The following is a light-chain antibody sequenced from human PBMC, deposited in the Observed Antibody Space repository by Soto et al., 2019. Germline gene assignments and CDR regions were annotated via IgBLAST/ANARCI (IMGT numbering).Light chain of an antibody. CDR2: DVS. Sequence: QSVLTQPASVSGSPGQSITISCAGTSADVGAYDYVSWYQHHPGKVPKLMIYDVSDRPSGVSTRFSGSKSANMASLTISGLQADDEADYYCAAYTTISTLVFGGGTKLTVL. J-gene: IGLJ3*02. CDR1: SADVGAYDY. CDR3: AAYTTISTLV. V-gene: IGLV2-14*03.